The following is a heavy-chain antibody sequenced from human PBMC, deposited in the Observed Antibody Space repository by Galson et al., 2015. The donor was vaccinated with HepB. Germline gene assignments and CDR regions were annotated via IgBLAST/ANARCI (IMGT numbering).Heavy chain of an antibody. Sequence: SVKVSCKASGGSFSDYAFSWVRQAPGQGLEWMGGIIPTLGTTDYAHEFRDRVTFTADDSTSTAYMELNGLTSEDTALYYCAGHHNHEPAPNEALWGQGSLHTVS. CDR2: IIPTLGTT. D-gene: IGHD1-14*01. V-gene: IGHV1-69*13. CDR1: GGSFSDYA. CDR3: AGHHNHEPAPNEAL. J-gene: IGHJ4*02.